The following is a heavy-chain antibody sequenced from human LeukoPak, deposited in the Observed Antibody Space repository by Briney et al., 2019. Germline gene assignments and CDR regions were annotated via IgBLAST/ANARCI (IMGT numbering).Heavy chain of an antibody. Sequence: PSQTLSLTCTVSGGSISSYYWSWIRQPPGKGLEWIGYIYYSGSTNYNPSLKSRVTISVDTSKNQFSLKLSSVTAADTAVYYCARALVSSGSWGRDIWGQGTMVTVSS. CDR3: ARALVSSGSWGRDI. CDR2: IYYSGST. V-gene: IGHV4-59*01. J-gene: IGHJ3*02. D-gene: IGHD6-25*01. CDR1: GGSISSYY.